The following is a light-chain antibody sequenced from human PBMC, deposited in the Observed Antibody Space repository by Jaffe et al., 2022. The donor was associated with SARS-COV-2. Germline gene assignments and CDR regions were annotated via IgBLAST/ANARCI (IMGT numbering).Light chain of an antibody. V-gene: IGKV3-15*01. J-gene: IGKJ2*01. CDR1: QSVSSN. CDR2: GAS. CDR3: QQYNDWPPRA. Sequence: EIVMTQSPATLSVSPGERATLSCRASQSVSSNLAWYQQKPGQAPRLLIYGASTRATGIPARFSGSGSGTEFTLTISSLQSEDFAVYYCQQYNDWPPRAFGLGTKLEIK.